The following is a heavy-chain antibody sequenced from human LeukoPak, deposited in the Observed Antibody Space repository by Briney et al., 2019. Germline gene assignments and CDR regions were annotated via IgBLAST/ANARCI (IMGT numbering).Heavy chain of an antibody. J-gene: IGHJ6*02. V-gene: IGHV3-23*01. Sequence: GASLRLSCAASGFTFSSYAMSWVRQAPGKGLEWVSAISGSGGSTYYADSVKSRFTISRDNSKNTLYLQMNSLRAEDTAVYYCAMGRVRSWYYYYYGMDVWGQGTTVTVSS. D-gene: IGHD6-13*01. CDR3: AMGRVRSWYYYYYGMDV. CDR2: ISGSGGST. CDR1: GFTFSSYA.